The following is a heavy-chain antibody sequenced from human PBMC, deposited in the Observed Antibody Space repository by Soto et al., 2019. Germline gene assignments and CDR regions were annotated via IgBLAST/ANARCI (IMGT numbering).Heavy chain of an antibody. V-gene: IGHV3-30-3*01. CDR2: ISYDGSNK. CDR3: AREDFDWFTPSAQYGMDV. CDR1: GFTFSSYA. J-gene: IGHJ6*02. Sequence: GGSLRLSCAASGFTFSSYAMHWVRQAPGKGLEWVAVISYDGSNKYYADSVKGRFTISRDNSKNTLYLQMNSLRAEDMAVYYCAREDFDWFTPSAQYGMDVWGQGTTVTVSS. D-gene: IGHD3-9*01.